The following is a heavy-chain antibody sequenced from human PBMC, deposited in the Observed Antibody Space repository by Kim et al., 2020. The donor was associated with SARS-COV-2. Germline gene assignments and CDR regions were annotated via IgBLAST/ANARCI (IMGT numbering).Heavy chain of an antibody. CDR3: AKDNLPVATYYFDY. J-gene: IGHJ4*02. CDR1: GFTFSSYA. CDR2: ISGSGGST. D-gene: IGHD5-12*01. Sequence: GGSLRLSCAASGFTFSSYAMSWVRQAPGKGLEWVSAISGSGGSTYYADSVKGRFTISRDKSKNTLFLQMNSLRAEDTAVYYCAKDNLPVATYYFDYWGQGTLVTVSS. V-gene: IGHV3-23*01.